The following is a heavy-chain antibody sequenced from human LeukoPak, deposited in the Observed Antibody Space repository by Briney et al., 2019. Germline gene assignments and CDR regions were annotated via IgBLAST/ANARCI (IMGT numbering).Heavy chain of an antibody. D-gene: IGHD6-13*01. CDR1: GGTFISYA. CDR2: IIPIFGTA. CDR3: ARGGSSWAVETDYYYMDV. J-gene: IGHJ6*03. V-gene: IGHV1-69*13. Sequence: GASVKVSCKASGGTFISYAISWVRQAPGQGLEWMGGIIPIFGTANYAQKFQGRVTITADESTSTAYMELSSLRSEDTAVYYCARGGSSWAVETDYYYMDVWGKGTTVTISS.